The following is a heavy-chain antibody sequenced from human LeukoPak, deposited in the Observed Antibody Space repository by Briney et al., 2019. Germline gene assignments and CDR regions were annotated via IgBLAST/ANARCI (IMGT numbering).Heavy chain of an antibody. CDR1: GFTFSGSA. V-gene: IGHV3-73*01. D-gene: IGHD2-15*01. Sequence: GGSLRLSCAASGFTFSGSAMHWVRQASGKGLEWVGRIRSKASNYATAYDASVKGRFTISRDDSKNTAYLQMNSLKTKDTAVYYCTVNYCSGGSCYMLWGQGTLVTVSS. J-gene: IGHJ4*02. CDR3: TVNYCSGGSCYML. CDR2: IRSKASNYAT.